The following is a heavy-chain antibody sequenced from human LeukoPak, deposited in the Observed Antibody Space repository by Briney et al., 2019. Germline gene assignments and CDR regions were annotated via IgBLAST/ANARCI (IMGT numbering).Heavy chain of an antibody. CDR2: INPSGGST. CDR3: ARGSIAARPTVGD. J-gene: IGHJ4*02. D-gene: IGHD6-6*01. CDR1: GYTFTSYY. V-gene: IGHV1-46*01. Sequence: ASVKVSCKASGYTFTSYYMHWVRQAPGQGLEWMGIINPSGGSTSYAQKFQGRVTMTRDTSISTAYMELSRLRSDDTAVYYCARGSIAARPTVGDWGQGTLVTVSS.